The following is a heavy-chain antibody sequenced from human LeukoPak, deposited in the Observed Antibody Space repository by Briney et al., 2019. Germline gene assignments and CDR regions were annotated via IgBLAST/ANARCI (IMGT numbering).Heavy chain of an antibody. Sequence: SETLSLTCTVSGGSISSYYWSWIRQPPGKGLEWIGYIYYSGSTNYNPPLKSRVSISVDRSKNQFSLKLSSVTAADTAVYYCARDLQEAPLGDWFDPWGQGTLVTVSS. CDR2: IYYSGST. CDR3: ARDLQEAPLGDWFDP. J-gene: IGHJ5*02. D-gene: IGHD6-6*01. CDR1: GGSISSYY. V-gene: IGHV4-59*12.